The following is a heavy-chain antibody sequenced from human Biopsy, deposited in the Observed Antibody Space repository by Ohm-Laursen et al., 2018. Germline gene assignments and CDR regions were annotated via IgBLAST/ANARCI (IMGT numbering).Heavy chain of an antibody. CDR3: ARGPRGLVVITTTALYFDY. D-gene: IGHD3-22*01. J-gene: IGHJ4*02. CDR2: INPNNDNT. Sequence: EASVKVSCKASGYTFTSYYLHWVRQAPGQGLEWMGRINPNNDNTAYAQKFQGRITITKDTSTSTVYMDLSSLTFDDSAVYYCARGPRGLVVITTTALYFDYWGQGNLVTVSS. V-gene: IGHV1-46*01. CDR1: GYTFTSYY.